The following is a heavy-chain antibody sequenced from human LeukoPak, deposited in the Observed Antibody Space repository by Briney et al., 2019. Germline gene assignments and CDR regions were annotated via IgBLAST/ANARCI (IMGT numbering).Heavy chain of an antibody. J-gene: IGHJ4*02. V-gene: IGHV1-2*02. Sequence: ASLKVSCKASGYSFTGYYMYWVRQAPGQGLEWMGWINPNSGGTDYAQKFQGRVTMTRDTSITTAYMELSRLTSDDTAVYYCAREVVSVIPYFDHWGQGTLVTVSS. D-gene: IGHD2-21*02. CDR3: AREVVSVIPYFDH. CDR2: INPNSGGT. CDR1: GYSFTGYY.